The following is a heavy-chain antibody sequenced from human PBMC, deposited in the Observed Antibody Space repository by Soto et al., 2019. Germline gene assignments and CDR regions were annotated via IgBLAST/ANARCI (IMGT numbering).Heavy chain of an antibody. CDR1: GGSISSYY. CDR3: ARLQYNFDY. V-gene: IGHV4-59*08. Sequence: SETLSLTCTVSGGSISSYYWIWIRQPPGKGLEWIGYIDYSGSTNYNPSLKSRVTISVDTSKNQFSLKLSSVTAADTAVYYCARLQYNFDYWGQGTLVTVSS. J-gene: IGHJ4*02. D-gene: IGHD1-1*01. CDR2: IDYSGST.